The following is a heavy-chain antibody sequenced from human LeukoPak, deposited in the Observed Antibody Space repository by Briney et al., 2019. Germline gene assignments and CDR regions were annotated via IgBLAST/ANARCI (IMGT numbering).Heavy chain of an antibody. CDR1: GLTFSSYS. Sequence: GGSLRLSCGVSGLTFSSYSMNWIRQAPGNWLEWVSYISSSGSTIHYADSVRGRFTSSRDNIKNTLFLQMTSLRDDDTAVYYCAREHGNYFRFWGQGTLVTVSS. V-gene: IGHV3-48*02. CDR3: AREHGNYFRF. CDR2: ISSSGSTI. D-gene: IGHD3-3*01. J-gene: IGHJ4*02.